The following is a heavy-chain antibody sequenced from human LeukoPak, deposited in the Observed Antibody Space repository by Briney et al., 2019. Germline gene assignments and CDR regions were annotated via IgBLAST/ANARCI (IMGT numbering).Heavy chain of an antibody. CDR2: INPNSGGT. D-gene: IGHD5-12*01. J-gene: IGHJ6*02. Sequence: GASVKVSCKASGYTFTGYYMHWVRQAPGQGLEWMGWINPNSGGTNYAQKFQGRVTMTRDTSISTAYMELSRLRSDDTAVYYCARDSGYDSYGMDAWGQGTTVTVSS. CDR1: GYTFTGYY. CDR3: ARDSGYDSYGMDA. V-gene: IGHV1-2*02.